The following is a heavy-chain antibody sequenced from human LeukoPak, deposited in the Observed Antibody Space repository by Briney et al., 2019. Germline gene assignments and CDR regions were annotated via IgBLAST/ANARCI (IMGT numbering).Heavy chain of an antibody. D-gene: IGHD5-24*01. Sequence: SETLSLTCTVSGGSIGSYYWSWIRQPPGKGLEWIGYIYYSGSTNYNPSLKSRVTMSGDTSKNQFSLKLSSVTAADTAVYHCATDQYVYNPDYYYYMDVWGKGTTVTISS. CDR2: IYYSGST. CDR3: ATDQYVYNPDYYYYMDV. J-gene: IGHJ6*03. V-gene: IGHV4-59*12. CDR1: GGSIGSYY.